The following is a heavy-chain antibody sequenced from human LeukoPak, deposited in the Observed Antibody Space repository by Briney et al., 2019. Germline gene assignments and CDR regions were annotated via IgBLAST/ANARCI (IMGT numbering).Heavy chain of an antibody. J-gene: IGHJ3*02. CDR2: ISSNGGST. CDR1: GFTFSSYA. V-gene: IGHV3-64*01. Sequence: RGSLRLSCAASGFTFSSYAMHWVRQAPGKGLEYVSAISSNGGSTYYANSVKGRFTISSDNSKNPLYLQMGSLRAEDMAVYYCARDADPFNAFDIWGQGTMVTVSS. CDR3: ARDADPFNAFDI.